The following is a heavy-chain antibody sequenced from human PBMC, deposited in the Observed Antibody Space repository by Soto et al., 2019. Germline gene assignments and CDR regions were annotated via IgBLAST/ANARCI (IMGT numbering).Heavy chain of an antibody. Sequence: GGSLRLSCVASGFTFSTDSMNWVRQAPGNGLEWVAHISTSVATRYYADSVKGRFTISRDNAKTSLYLQMDCLRNEDTAVYYCARFFGSGFDYWGQGTLVTVSS. CDR3: ARFFGSGFDY. V-gene: IGHV3-48*02. CDR1: GFTFSTDS. D-gene: IGHD6-19*01. J-gene: IGHJ4*02. CDR2: ISTSVATR.